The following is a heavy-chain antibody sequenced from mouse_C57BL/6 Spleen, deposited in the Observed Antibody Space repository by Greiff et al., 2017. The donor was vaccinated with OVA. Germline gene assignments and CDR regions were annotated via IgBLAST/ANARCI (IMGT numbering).Heavy chain of an antibody. Sequence: QVQLKESGAELVKPGASVKLSCKASGYTFTSYWMHWVKQRPGQGLEWIGMIHPNSGSTNYNEKFKSKATLTVDKSSSTAYMQLSSLTSEDSAVYYCAGAYYYGSSFDYWGQGTTLTVSS. V-gene: IGHV1-64*01. CDR2: IHPNSGST. D-gene: IGHD1-1*01. CDR3: AGAYYYGSSFDY. J-gene: IGHJ2*01. CDR1: GYTFTSYW.